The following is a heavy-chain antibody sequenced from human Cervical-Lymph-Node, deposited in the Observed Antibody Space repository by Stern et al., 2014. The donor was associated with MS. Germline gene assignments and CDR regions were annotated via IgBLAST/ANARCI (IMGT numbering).Heavy chain of an antibody. CDR2: IYPGDSDT. Sequence: VQLVQSGAEVKKPGESLNISCKGSEFRFSNHWIAWVRQMPGKGPEWMGIIYPGDSDTRYSPSFKGRVPFSLDNPLSPPFLQWDGLKASDPAIYYLARSPLVAFLSFVLWGRGTLFPVSS. CDR1: EFRFSNHW. V-gene: IGHV5-51*01. D-gene: IGHD3-9*01. CDR3: ARSPLVAFLSFVL. J-gene: IGHJ2*01.